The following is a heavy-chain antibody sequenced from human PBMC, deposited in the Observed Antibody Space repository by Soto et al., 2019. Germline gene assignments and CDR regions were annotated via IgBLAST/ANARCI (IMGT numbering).Heavy chain of an antibody. Sequence: SETLSLTCTVSGGSISSSSYYWGWIRQPPGKGLEWIGSIYYSGSTYYNPSLKSRVTISVDTSKNQFSLKLSSVTAADTAVYYCARSYEMRDIVVVVAAWFDYWGQGTLVTVSS. D-gene: IGHD2-15*01. CDR2: IYYSGST. CDR3: ARSYEMRDIVVVVAAWFDY. V-gene: IGHV4-39*01. CDR1: GGSISSSSYY. J-gene: IGHJ4*02.